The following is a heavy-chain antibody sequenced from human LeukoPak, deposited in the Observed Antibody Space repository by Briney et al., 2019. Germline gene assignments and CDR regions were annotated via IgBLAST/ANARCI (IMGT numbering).Heavy chain of an antibody. CDR1: GGSINSYY. V-gene: IGHV4-59*01. CDR3: ARDSVGATTDYYYYGMDV. Sequence: SETLSLTCTVSGGSINSYYWAWIRQPPGKGLEWIGYIYYSGSTNYNPSLKSRVTISVNTSKNQFSLKLSSVTAADTAVYYCARDSVGATTDYYYYGMDVWGQGTTVTVSS. D-gene: IGHD1-26*01. CDR2: IYYSGST. J-gene: IGHJ6*02.